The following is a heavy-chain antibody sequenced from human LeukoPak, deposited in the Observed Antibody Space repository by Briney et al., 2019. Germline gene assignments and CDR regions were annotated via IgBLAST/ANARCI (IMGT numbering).Heavy chain of an antibody. D-gene: IGHD5-18*01. CDR2: ISYDGSNK. CDR1: GFTFTNHG. J-gene: IGHJ4*02. Sequence: GGSLRLSCAASGFTFTNHGFHWVRQAPGKGLEWVAVISYDGSNKYYADSVKGRFTISRDNSKNTLYLQMNSLRAEDTAVYYCAKERYSYGYVVDYWGQGTLVTVSS. V-gene: IGHV3-30*18. CDR3: AKERYSYGYVVDY.